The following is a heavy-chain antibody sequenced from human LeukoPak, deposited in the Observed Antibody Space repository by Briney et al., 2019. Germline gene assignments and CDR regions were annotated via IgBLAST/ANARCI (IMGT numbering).Heavy chain of an antibody. CDR1: GGSISSGGYY. CDR2: IYYSGST. CDR3: ARAGIAAAVWFDP. Sequence: SETLSLTCTVSGGSISSGGYYWSWIRQHPGKGLEWIGYIYYSGSTYYNPPLKSRVTISVDTSKNQFSLKLSSVTAADTAVYYCARAGIAAAVWFDPWGQGTLVTVSS. D-gene: IGHD6-13*01. V-gene: IGHV4-31*03. J-gene: IGHJ5*02.